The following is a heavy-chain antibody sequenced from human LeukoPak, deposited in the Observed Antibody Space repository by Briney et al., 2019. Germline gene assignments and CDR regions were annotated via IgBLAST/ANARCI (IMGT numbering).Heavy chain of an antibody. CDR1: VPSINSYY. CDR3: ARHDAQITMVLPFDT. V-gene: IGHV4-59*08. Sequence: AETLSLTCTLSVPSINSYYWIGLRQPPGGGLEGIGYVYCRGSTNYHPSPESRVPVSLDTSKNQFSRKLRSVTAAETAVYYCARHDAQITMVLPFDTWGQGALVTVSS. D-gene: IGHD3-10*01. J-gene: IGHJ5*02. CDR2: VYCRGST.